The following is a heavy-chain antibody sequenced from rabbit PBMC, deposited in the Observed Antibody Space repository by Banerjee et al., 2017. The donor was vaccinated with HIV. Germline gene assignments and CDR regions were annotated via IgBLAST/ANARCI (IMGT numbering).Heavy chain of an antibody. CDR2: IDTGSSGRT. CDR3: ARDLAGVIGWNFNL. V-gene: IGHV1S45*01. D-gene: IGHD4-1*01. J-gene: IGHJ4*01. CDR1: AFSFSSGYD. Sequence: QEQLEESGGDLVKPEGSLTLTCTASAFSFSSGYDMCWVRQAPGKGLEWIACIDTGSSGRTYYASWAKGRFTISKTSSTTVTLQMTSLTAADTATYFCARDLAGVIGWNFNLWGPGTLVTVS.